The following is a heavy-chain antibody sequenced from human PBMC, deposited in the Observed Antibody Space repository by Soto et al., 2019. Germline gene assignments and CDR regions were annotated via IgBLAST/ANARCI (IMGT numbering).Heavy chain of an antibody. CDR3: ASSDLNYDFWSGSDY. J-gene: IGHJ4*02. V-gene: IGHV3-23*01. D-gene: IGHD3-3*01. Sequence: PGGSLRLSCAASGFTFSSYAMSWVRQAPGKGLEWVSAISGSGGSTYYADSVKGRFTISRDNSKNTLYLQMNSLRAEDTAVYYCASSDLNYDFWSGSDYWGQGTPVTVSS. CDR2: ISGSGGST. CDR1: GFTFSSYA.